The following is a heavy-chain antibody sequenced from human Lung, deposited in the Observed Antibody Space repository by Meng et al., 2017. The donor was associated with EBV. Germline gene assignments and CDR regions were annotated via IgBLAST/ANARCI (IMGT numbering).Heavy chain of an antibody. J-gene: IGHJ4*02. CDR1: GGSFGGSFSGYC. CDR2: INDRGST. D-gene: IGHD1-26*01. V-gene: IGHV4-34*01. CDR3: ARSTFDY. Sequence: VSLEGWGVCLGKPSETLSLACGVCGGSFGGSFSGYCWGWSRQAPGKGLGWIGEINDRGSTYYNPSLKSRLTISVDRSKSQFSLELSSVTAADTAVYYCARSTFDYWGQVTLVTVSS.